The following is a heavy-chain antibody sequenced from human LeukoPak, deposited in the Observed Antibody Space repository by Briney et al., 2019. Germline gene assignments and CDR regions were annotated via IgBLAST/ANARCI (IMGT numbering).Heavy chain of an antibody. CDR3: ARAQTPIFGVVISHYFDC. CDR2: ISAYNGNT. J-gene: IGHJ4*02. V-gene: IGHV1-18*01. D-gene: IGHD3-3*01. Sequence: ASVKVSCKASGYTFTSYGISWVRQAPGQGLEWMGWISAYNGNTNYAQKLQGRVTMTTDTSTSTAYMELRSLRSDDTAVYYCARAQTPIFGVVISHYFDCWGQGTLVTVSS. CDR1: GYTFTSYG.